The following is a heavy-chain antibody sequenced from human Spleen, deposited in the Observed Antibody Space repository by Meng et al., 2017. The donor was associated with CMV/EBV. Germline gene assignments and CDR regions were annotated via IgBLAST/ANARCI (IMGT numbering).Heavy chain of an antibody. CDR2: INPNSGGT. CDR1: GYTFTGYY. V-gene: IGHV1-2*02. Sequence: QGQLVQSGSELKQPGASVKVSCKASGYTFTGYYMHWVRQAPGQGLEWMGWINPNSGGTNYAQKFQGRVTMTRDTSISTAYMELSRLRSDDTAVYYCASGEMATPLTFSYWGQGTLVTVSS. J-gene: IGHJ4*02. CDR3: ASGEMATPLTFSY. D-gene: IGHD5-24*01.